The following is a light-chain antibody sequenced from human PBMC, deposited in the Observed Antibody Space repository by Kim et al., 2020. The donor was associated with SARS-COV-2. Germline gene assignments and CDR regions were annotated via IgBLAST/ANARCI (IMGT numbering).Light chain of an antibody. V-gene: IGKV3-15*01. J-gene: IGKJ2*01. CDR1: QSVSSN. Sequence: EIVMTQSPATMSVSPGERATLSCRASQSVSSNLAWYQQKPGQAPRLLIAGASTRATGIPARLSGSGSGTEFTLTISSLQSEDSAVYYCQQYNNWYTFGQGTKLEI. CDR2: GAS. CDR3: QQYNNWYT.